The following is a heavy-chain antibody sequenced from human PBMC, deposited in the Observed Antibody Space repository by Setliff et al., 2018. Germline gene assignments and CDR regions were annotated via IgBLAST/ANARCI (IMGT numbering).Heavy chain of an antibody. V-gene: IGHV1-46*01. CDR1: GYTFTGYY. D-gene: IGHD2-15*01. CDR2: INPNGGST. CDR3: VRAPPNCSGGSCYYMDV. Sequence: ASVKVSCKASGYTFTGYYMHWVRQAPGQGLEWMGWINPNGGSTSYAQTFQGRVTMTRDTYTSTVYMELSSLRSEDTAVYYCVRAPPNCSGGSCYYMDVWAKGTTVTVSS. J-gene: IGHJ6*03.